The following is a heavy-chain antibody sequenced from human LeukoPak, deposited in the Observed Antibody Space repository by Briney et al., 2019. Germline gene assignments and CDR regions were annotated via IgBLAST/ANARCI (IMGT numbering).Heavy chain of an antibody. CDR2: IYYSGST. Sequence: PSETLSLTCTVSGGSISSGDYYWSWIRQPPGKGLEWIGSIYYSGSTYYNPSLKSRVTISVDTSKNQFSLKLSSVTAADTAVYYCAPRSRSYGIFDYWGQGTLVTVSS. CDR3: APRSRSYGIFDY. J-gene: IGHJ4*02. V-gene: IGHV4-39*01. CDR1: GGSISSGDYY. D-gene: IGHD5-18*01.